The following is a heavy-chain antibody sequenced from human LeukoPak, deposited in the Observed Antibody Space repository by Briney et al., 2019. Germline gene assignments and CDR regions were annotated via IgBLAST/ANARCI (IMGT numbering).Heavy chain of an antibody. D-gene: IGHD3-22*01. CDR1: GFTFSSYW. J-gene: IGHJ4*02. CDR3: ASLYDIFGYPRGPDY. Sequence: GGSLRLSCAVSGFTFSSYWMSWFRQAPGKGLECVANINQDGSRIYYVDSVKGRFTISRDNAKSSLYVQMNSLRAEDTAVYYCASLYDIFGYPRGPDYWGQGTLVTVSS. V-gene: IGHV3-7*01. CDR2: INQDGSRI.